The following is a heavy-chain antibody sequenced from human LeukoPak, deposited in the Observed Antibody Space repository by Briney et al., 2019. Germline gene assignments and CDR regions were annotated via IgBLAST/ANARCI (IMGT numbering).Heavy chain of an antibody. V-gene: IGHV3-7*01. CDR3: ARDASGSGSYYNFDY. D-gene: IGHD3-10*01. CDR2: IKQDGSEK. J-gene: IGHJ4*02. Sequence: GGSLRLSCAASGFTFSSYWMSWVRQAPGKGLEWVANIKQDGSEKYYVDSVKGRFTISRDNAKNSLYLQMNSLRAEDTAVYYCARDASGSGSYYNFDYWGPGTVVTVSS. CDR1: GFTFSSYW.